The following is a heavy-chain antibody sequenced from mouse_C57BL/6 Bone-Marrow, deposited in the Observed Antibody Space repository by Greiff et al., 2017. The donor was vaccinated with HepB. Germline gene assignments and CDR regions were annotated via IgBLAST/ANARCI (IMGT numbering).Heavy chain of an antibody. V-gene: IGHV1-81*01. D-gene: IGHD1-1*01. J-gene: IGHJ2*01. CDR3: ARILRGYFDY. CDR2: IYPRSGNT. CDR1: GYTFTSYG. Sequence: VKLMESGAELARPGASVKLSCKASGYTFTSYGISWVKQRTGQGLEWIGEIYPRSGNTYYNEKFKGKATLTADKSSSTAYMELRSLTSEDSAVYFCARILRGYFDYWGQGTTLTVSS.